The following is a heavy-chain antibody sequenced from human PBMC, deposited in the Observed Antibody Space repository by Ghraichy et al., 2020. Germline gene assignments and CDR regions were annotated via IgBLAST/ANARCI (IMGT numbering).Heavy chain of an antibody. D-gene: IGHD5-18*01. V-gene: IGHV4-39*07. CDR1: GGSFSSSTYY. CDR3: ARVRLQLWLPFDY. CDR2: IYYSGTT. Sequence: SETLSLTCTVSGGSFSSSTYYWGWIRQPPGKGLEWIGSIYYSGTTYYNPSLKSRVTISVATSKNQFSLKLSSVTSADTAVYYCARVRLQLWLPFDYWGQGTLVTVSS. J-gene: IGHJ4*02.